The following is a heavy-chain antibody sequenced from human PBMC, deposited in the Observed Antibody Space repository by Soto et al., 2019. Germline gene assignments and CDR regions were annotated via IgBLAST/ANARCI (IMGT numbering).Heavy chain of an antibody. Sequence: QVQLVQSGAEVKKPGSSVKVSCKASGGIFSSYAISWVRQAPGQGLEWMGEIISMYGTAMYAQKFRGRVTIIADEAASKAYMELSSLRSEDTAVYYCARGGKERFRGSGMDVWGQGTTVTVSS. D-gene: IGHD1-1*01. CDR1: GGIFSSYA. J-gene: IGHJ6*02. V-gene: IGHV1-69*01. CDR2: IISMYGTA. CDR3: ARGGKERFRGSGMDV.